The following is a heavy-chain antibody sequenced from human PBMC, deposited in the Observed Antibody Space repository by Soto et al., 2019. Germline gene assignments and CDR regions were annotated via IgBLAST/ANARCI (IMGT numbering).Heavy chain of an antibody. CDR1: GDSISNFY. V-gene: IGHV4-4*07. Sequence: QVQLQESGPGLVKPSETLSLICTVSGDSISNFYWSWIRQHTGKGLESLGCISARGTTNYNPSLLSRVDMSLDTSKNQFSPRLTSLSAADTAVYFCARGMGRYFDLWGRCTLVTVFS. CDR3: ARGMGRYFDL. J-gene: IGHJ2*01. D-gene: IGHD2-8*01. CDR2: ISARGTT.